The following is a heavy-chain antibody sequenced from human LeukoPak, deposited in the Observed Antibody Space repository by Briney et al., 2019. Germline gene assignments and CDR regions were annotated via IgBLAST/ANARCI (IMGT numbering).Heavy chain of an antibody. J-gene: IGHJ6*02. Sequence: GGSLSLSRAASGFIFSSYDMHWVRQPLGKGVEWVSANGTAGDKYYSGSVKGRFTISRENAKNSLYLQMNSLRAGDTAVYYCARVLGWGTYGFDVWGQGTTVTVSS. D-gene: IGHD3-16*01. CDR3: ARVLGWGTYGFDV. V-gene: IGHV3-13*04. CDR2: NGTAGDK. CDR1: GFIFSSYD.